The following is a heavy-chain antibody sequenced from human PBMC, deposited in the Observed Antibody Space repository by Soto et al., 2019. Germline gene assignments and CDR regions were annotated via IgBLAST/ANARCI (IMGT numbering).Heavy chain of an antibody. D-gene: IGHD5-12*01. V-gene: IGHV3-9*01. Sequence: GGSLRLSCAASGFTFDDYAMHWVRQAPGKGLEWVSGISWNSGSIGYADSVKGRFTISRDNAKNSLYLQMNSLRAEDTALYYCAKAGYDFRDYYYYYMDVWGKGTTVTVSS. J-gene: IGHJ6*03. CDR2: ISWNSGSI. CDR3: AKAGYDFRDYYYYYMDV. CDR1: GFTFDDYA.